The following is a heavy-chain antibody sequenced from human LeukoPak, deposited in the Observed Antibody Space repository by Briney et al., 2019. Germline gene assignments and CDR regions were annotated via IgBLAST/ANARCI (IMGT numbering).Heavy chain of an antibody. CDR2: IGATGST. CDR3: ARGDCSSSSCDCSSSNCYKALNS. D-gene: IGHD2-2*02. CDR1: GFTFSSYD. J-gene: IGHJ4*02. V-gene: IGHV3-13*04. Sequence: QPGGSLRLSCAASGFTFSSYDLHWVRQVTGKGLEWVSSIGATGSTYYSASVKGRFTISRENAKSSLYLQMNSLRAGDTAVYYCARGDCSSSSCDCSSSNCYKALNSWGRGTLVTVSS.